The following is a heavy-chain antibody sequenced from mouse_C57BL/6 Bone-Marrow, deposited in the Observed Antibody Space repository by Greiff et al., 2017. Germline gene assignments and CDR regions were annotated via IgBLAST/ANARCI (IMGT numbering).Heavy chain of an antibody. CDR1: GYAFSSSW. CDR3: ARMNPWFAY. J-gene: IGHJ3*01. Sequence: VKVVESGPELVKPGASVKISCKASGYAFSSSWRNWVKQRPGKGLEWIGRIYPGDGDTNYNGKFKGKATLTADKSSSTAYMQLSSLTSEDSAVYFCARMNPWFAYWGQGTRVTVSA. CDR2: IYPGDGDT. V-gene: IGHV1-82*01.